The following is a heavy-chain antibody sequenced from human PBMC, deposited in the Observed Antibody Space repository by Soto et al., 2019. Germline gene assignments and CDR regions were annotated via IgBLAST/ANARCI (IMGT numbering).Heavy chain of an antibody. CDR1: GGSISSYY. CDR3: ARVMGDYVWGSYRPTYYTGWYYYGMDV. J-gene: IGHJ6*02. Sequence: SETLSLTCTVSGGSISSYYWSWIRQPPGKGLEWIGYIYYSGSTNYNPSLKSRVTISVDTSKNQFSLKLSSVTAADTAVYYCARVMGDYVWGSYRPTYYTGWYYYGMDVWGQGTTVTV. CDR2: IYYSGST. D-gene: IGHD3-16*02. V-gene: IGHV4-59*01.